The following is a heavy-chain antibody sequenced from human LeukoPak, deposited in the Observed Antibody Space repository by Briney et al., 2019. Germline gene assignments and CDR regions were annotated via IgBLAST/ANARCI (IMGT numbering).Heavy chain of an antibody. V-gene: IGHV4-59*08. CDR1: GDSISSYY. CDR2: IYYSGST. Sequence: SETLSLTCTVSGDSISSYYWSWIRQPPGKGLEWIGYIYYSGSTNYNPSLKSRVTISVDTSKNQFSLKLSSVTAADTAVYYCARQGGYSYGSLDYWGQGTLVTVSS. D-gene: IGHD5-18*01. CDR3: ARQGGYSYGSLDY. J-gene: IGHJ4*02.